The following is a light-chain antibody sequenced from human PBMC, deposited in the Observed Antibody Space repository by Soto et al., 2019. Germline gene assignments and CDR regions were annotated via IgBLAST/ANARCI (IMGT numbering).Light chain of an antibody. Sequence: QLVLTQPPSASASLGASVKLTCTLSSGHSTYAIAWHLQQPEKGPRYLMKVNHDGSHINGDGIPDRFSGSSSGAERYLTISSLQSEDEADYYCCSYAGSYTFVVFGGGTKLTVL. J-gene: IGLJ2*01. CDR3: CSYAGSYTFVV. CDR1: SGHSTYA. CDR2: VNHDGSH. V-gene: IGLV4-69*01.